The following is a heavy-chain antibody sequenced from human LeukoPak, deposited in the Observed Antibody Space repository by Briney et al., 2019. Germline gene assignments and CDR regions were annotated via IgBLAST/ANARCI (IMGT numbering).Heavy chain of an antibody. J-gene: IGHJ4*02. V-gene: IGHV4-39*07. CDR2: IYYSGRT. CDR3: AREGYYDILTGYYSSPYFDY. D-gene: IGHD3-9*01. Sequence: PSETLSLTCTVSGGSISSSSYYWGWIRQPPGKGLEWIGSIYYSGRTYYNPSLKSRVTISVDTSKNQFSLKLSSVTAADTAVYYCAREGYYDILTGYYSSPYFDYWGQGTLVTVSS. CDR1: GGSISSSSYY.